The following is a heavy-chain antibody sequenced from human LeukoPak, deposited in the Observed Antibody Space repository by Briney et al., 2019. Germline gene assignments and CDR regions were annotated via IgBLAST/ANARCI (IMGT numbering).Heavy chain of an antibody. CDR2: IYTSGST. V-gene: IGHV4-4*07. J-gene: IGHJ5*02. CDR1: GVSISRYY. Sequence: SETLSLTCTVSGVSISRYYWSWIRQPAGQGLEWIGRIYTSGSTNYNPSLKSRVTMSVDTSKNQFSLKLSSVTAADTAVYYCAGQYFWSGYYLSWGQGTLATVSS. D-gene: IGHD3-3*01. CDR3: AGQYFWSGYYLS.